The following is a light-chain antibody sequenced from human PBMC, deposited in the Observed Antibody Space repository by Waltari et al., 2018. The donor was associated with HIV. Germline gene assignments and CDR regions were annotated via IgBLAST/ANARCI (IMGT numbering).Light chain of an antibody. V-gene: IGKV3-15*01. CDR2: GAS. CDR3: QQYNNWPLS. CDR1: QSVGSS. Sequence: EIVLTQSPATLSVSPRERATLSCRASQSVGSSLAWYQQKPGQAPRLLIYGASTRATDIPAGFSGSGSGTEFTLTISSLQSEDFAVYYCQQYNNWPLSFGQGTKLEIK. J-gene: IGKJ2*01.